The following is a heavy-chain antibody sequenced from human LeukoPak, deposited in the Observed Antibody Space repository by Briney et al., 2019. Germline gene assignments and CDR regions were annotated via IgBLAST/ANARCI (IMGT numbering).Heavy chain of an antibody. D-gene: IGHD6-13*01. CDR2: IYHSGST. J-gene: IGHJ6*02. Sequence: SETLSLTCAVSGGSLSSGGYSWSWIRQPPGKGLEWIGYIYHSGSTYYNPSLKSRVTISVDRSKNQFSLKLSSVTAADTAVYYCARSSRLVYYGMDVWGQGTTVTVSS. CDR3: ARSSRLVYYGMDV. CDR1: GGSLSSGGYS. V-gene: IGHV4-30-2*01.